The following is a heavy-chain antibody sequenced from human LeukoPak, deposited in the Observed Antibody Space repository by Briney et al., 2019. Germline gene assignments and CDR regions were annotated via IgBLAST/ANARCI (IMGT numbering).Heavy chain of an antibody. V-gene: IGHV3-15*01. CDR2: IKSKTDGGTT. CDR3: TTDNSPRKIRLYYFDY. D-gene: IGHD3-16*01. J-gene: IGHJ4*02. CDR1: GFTFSNSW. Sequence: GGSLRLSCAASGFTFSNSWMSWVRQAPGKGLEWVGRIKSKTDGGTTDYAAPVKGRFTISRDDSKNTLYLQMNSLKTEDTAVYYCTTDNSPRKIRLYYFDYWGQGTLVTVSS.